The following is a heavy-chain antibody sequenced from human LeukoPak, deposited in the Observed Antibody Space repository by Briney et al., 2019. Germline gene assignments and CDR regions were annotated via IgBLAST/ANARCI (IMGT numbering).Heavy chain of an antibody. Sequence: ASVKVSCKASGGTFSSYAISWVRQAPGQGLEWMGGIIPIFGTANYAQKFQGRVTITTDESTSTAYMVLSSLRSEDTAVYYCARERTRIAVAPFDYWGQGTLVTVSS. CDR2: IIPIFGTA. CDR1: GGTFSSYA. CDR3: ARERTRIAVAPFDY. D-gene: IGHD6-19*01. J-gene: IGHJ4*02. V-gene: IGHV1-69*05.